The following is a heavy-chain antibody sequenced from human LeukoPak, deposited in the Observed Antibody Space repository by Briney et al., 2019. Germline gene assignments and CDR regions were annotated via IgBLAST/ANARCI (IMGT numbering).Heavy chain of an antibody. J-gene: IGHJ5*02. D-gene: IGHD6-19*01. V-gene: IGHV1-46*01. Sequence: ASVKVSCKASGYTFTSYYIHWVRQAPGQGLEWMGIINPSGGSTSYAQKFQGRVTMTRDTSTSTVYMELSSLRSEDTAVYYCASQNVSRGWHIWFDPWGQGTLVTVSS. CDR2: INPSGGST. CDR3: ASQNVSRGWHIWFDP. CDR1: GYTFTSYY.